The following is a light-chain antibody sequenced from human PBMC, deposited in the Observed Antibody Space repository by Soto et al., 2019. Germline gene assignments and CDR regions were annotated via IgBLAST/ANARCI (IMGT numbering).Light chain of an antibody. J-gene: IGLJ1*01. CDR2: DVS. V-gene: IGLV2-14*03. CDR3: SSWDDNLDAEV. Sequence: QSVLTQPASVSGSPGQSITISCTGTRSDVGAYHYVSWYQRHPGIPPRLLIYDVSSRRSGVSNRFSGSKSGNTASLTISGLQFEEEADYHCSSWDDNLDAEVFGAGTKVTVL. CDR1: RSDVGAYHY.